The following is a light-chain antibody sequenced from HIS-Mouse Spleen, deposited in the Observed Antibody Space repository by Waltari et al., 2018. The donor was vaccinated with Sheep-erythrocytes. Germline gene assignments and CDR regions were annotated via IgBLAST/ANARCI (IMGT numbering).Light chain of an antibody. CDR1: QSISSW. CDR3: HQYNSYPLT. Sequence: DIQMTQSPSTLSASVGDRVTITCRASQSISSWLTWYQQKPGKAPNLLIYKASSLESGVPSRFSGSGSGTDFTLTISSLQPDDFATYYYHQYNSYPLTFGPGTKVDIK. J-gene: IGKJ3*01. V-gene: IGKV1-5*03. CDR2: KAS.